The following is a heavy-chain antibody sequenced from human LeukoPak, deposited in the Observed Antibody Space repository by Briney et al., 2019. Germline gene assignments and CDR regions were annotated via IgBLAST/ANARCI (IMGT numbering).Heavy chain of an antibody. J-gene: IGHJ6*03. Sequence: PGGSLRLSCAASGFTFSSYSMNWVRQAPGKGLEWIGEINHSGSTNYNPSLKSRVTISVDTSKNQFSLKLSSVTAADTAVYYCARARAWDYYMDVWAKGTTVTVSS. CDR2: INHSGST. CDR3: ARARAWDYYMDV. V-gene: IGHV4-34*01. D-gene: IGHD7-27*01. CDR1: GFTFSSYS.